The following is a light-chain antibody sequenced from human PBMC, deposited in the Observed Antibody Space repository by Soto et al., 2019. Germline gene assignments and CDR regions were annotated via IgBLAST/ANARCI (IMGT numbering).Light chain of an antibody. J-gene: IGLJ1*01. CDR3: AAWDDSLSGSYV. V-gene: IGLV1-47*02. CDR1: SSNIGFNY. CDR2: SNN. Sequence: QSVLTQPPSASGTPGQRVTISCSGSSSNIGFNYVYWYQQLPGTAPKLLIYSNNQRPSGVPDRFSGSKSGTSASLAISGLRPEDEADYYCAAWDDSLSGSYVFGTGTKLTVL.